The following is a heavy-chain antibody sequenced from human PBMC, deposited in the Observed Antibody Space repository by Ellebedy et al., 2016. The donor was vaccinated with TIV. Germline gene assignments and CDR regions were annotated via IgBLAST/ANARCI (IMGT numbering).Heavy chain of an antibody. CDR1: GGTFSSYA. CDR3: ARDVTSVFGVVIEAS. V-gene: IGHV1-69*13. CDR2: IIPIFGTA. Sequence: SVKVSCXASGGTFSSYAISWVRQAPGQGLEWMGGIIPIFGTANYAQKFQGRVTITADESTSTAYMELSSLRSDDTAVYYCARDVTSVFGVVIEASWGQGTLVTVSS. J-gene: IGHJ5*02. D-gene: IGHD3-3*01.